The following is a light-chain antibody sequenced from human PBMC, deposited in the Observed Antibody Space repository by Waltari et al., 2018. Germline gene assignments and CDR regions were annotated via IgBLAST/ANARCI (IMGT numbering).Light chain of an antibody. J-gene: IGKJ4*01. CDR2: AAS. CDR3: QQYDNLPVT. CDR1: QGVTKY. V-gene: IGKV1-33*01. Sequence: DIQMIQSPSSLSASVGDRVTITCQASQGVTKYVNWYQQKPGEAPNLLIYAASNLETGVPSRFSGSGFGTDFSFTISSLQPEDVGTYFCQQYDNLPVTFGGGTKVEIK.